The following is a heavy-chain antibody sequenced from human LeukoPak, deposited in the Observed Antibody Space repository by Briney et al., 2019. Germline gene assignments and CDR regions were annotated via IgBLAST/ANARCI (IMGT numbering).Heavy chain of an antibody. CDR3: ARNAAVATSRSWFDP. D-gene: IGHD6-19*01. J-gene: IGHJ5*02. Sequence: PSETLSLTCTVSGGSISSYYWSWIRQPPGKGLEWIGYAYYSGSTNYNPSLESRVTMSVDTSKNKFTLKLSSVTAADTAVYYCARNAAVATSRSWFDPWGQGSLVTVSS. CDR1: GGSISSYY. CDR2: AYYSGST. V-gene: IGHV4-59*08.